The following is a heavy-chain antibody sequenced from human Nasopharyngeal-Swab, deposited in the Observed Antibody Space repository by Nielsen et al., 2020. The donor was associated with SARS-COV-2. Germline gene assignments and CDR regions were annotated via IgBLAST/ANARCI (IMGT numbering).Heavy chain of an antibody. D-gene: IGHD6-19*01. V-gene: IGHV1-2*06. CDR1: GYTFTGYY. CDR2: INPNSGGT. Sequence: ASVNVSCKASGYTFTGYYMHWVRQAPGQGLEWMGRINPNSGGTNYAQKFQGRVIMIRDTSISTAYMELSRLRSDDTAVYYCARGSAVAGLGMRDAFDIWGQGTMVTVSS. CDR3: ARGSAVAGLGMRDAFDI. J-gene: IGHJ3*02.